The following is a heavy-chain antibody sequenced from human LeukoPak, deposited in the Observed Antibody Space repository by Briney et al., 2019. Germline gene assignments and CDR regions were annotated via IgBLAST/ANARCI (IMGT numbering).Heavy chain of an antibody. CDR2: ISWNSGSI. V-gene: IGHV3-9*01. CDR1: GFTFDDYA. J-gene: IGHJ4*02. CDR3: AKDTDRDIGSGCTH. Sequence: PGGSLRLSCAASGFTFDDYAMHWVRQAPGNGLEWVSGISWNSGSIGYADSVKGRFTISRDNAKNSLYLQMNSLRAEDTALYYCAKDTDRDIGSGCTHWGQGTLVTVSS. D-gene: IGHD2-15*01.